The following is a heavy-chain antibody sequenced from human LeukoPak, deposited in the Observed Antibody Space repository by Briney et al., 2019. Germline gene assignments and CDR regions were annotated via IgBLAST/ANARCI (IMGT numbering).Heavy chain of an antibody. CDR1: GGTFSSYA. CDR2: IIPIFGTA. J-gene: IGHJ4*02. V-gene: IGHV1-69*05. CDR3: ARGPFGDYYDSSGYPHY. Sequence: SXXVSCKASGGTFSSYAISWVRQAPGQGLEWMGGIIPIFGTANYAQKFQGRVTITTDESTSTAYMELSSLRSEDTAVYYCARGPFGDYYDSSGYPHYWGQGTLVTVSS. D-gene: IGHD3-22*01.